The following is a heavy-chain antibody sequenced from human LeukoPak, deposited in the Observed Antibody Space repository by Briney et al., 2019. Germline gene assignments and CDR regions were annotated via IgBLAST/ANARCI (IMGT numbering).Heavy chain of an antibody. CDR2: LSGSGGRT. V-gene: IGHV3-23*01. CDR3: TKTPAYYYDSSGYYSGYYFDY. Sequence: GGSLRLSCAASGFSFSDYAMSWVRQAPGKGLEWVSALSGSGGRTYYAVSGKGRFTISRDNSKNTLYLQMNSLRAEDTAVYYCTKTPAYYYDSSGYYSGYYFDYWGQGTLVTVSS. D-gene: IGHD3-22*01. CDR1: GFSFSDYA. J-gene: IGHJ4*02.